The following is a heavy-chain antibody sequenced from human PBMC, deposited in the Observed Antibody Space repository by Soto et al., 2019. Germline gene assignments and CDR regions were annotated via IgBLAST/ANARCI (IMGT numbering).Heavy chain of an antibody. J-gene: IGHJ3*02. CDR2: IDPSDSYT. Sequence: SGESLKISCKGSGYSFTGYWINWVRQMPGKGPEWMGRIDPSDSYTSYSPSLEGHVTISADKSVSTAYLQWSSLKASDTAMYYCAVVRVGATMDAFDMWGQGTMVTVSS. CDR1: GYSFTGYW. V-gene: IGHV5-10-1*01. D-gene: IGHD1-26*01. CDR3: AVVRVGATMDAFDM.